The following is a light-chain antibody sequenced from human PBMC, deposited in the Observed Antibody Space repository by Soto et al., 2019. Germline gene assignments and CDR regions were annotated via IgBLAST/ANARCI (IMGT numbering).Light chain of an antibody. Sequence: QAVVTQPASVSGSPGQSIAISCTGTSSDVGGYSYVSWYQQQPGKAPKLVISDVSNRPSGVSDRFSGSKSGNTASLTISGLQTEDEADYYCASYTTSSIYVFGTGTKLTVL. J-gene: IGLJ1*01. CDR1: SSDVGGYSY. CDR3: ASYTTSSIYV. V-gene: IGLV2-14*01. CDR2: DVS.